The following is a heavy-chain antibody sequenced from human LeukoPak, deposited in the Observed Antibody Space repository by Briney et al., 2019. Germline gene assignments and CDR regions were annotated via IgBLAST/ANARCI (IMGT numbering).Heavy chain of an antibody. CDR1: GFTFSSYA. D-gene: IGHD2-2*02. J-gene: IGHJ6*02. V-gene: IGHV3-30-3*01. Sequence: GGSLRLSCAASGFTFSSYAMHWVRQAPGKGLEWVAVISYDGSNKYYADSVKGRFTISRDNSKNTLYLQMNSLRAEDTAVYYCARDWGRYCSSTSCYTGYYYYYYGTDVWGQGTTVTVSS. CDR2: ISYDGSNK. CDR3: ARDWGRYCSSTSCYTGYYYYYYGTDV.